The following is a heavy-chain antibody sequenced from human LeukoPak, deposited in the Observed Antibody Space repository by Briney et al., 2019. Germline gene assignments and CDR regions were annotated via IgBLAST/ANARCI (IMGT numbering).Heavy chain of an antibody. J-gene: IGHJ4*02. CDR2: IQYDATHK. CDR1: GLSFSSYW. CDR3: ASSHDSSCND. V-gene: IGHV3-7*01. D-gene: IGHD3-22*01. Sequence: GGSLRLSCGAYGLSFSSYWMAWGRQARGKGVEWVANIQYDATHKFYPDSVNALFTISRDNAKNSLFLEMNSLRADDTAVYFCASSHDSSCNDWGQGTLVTVSS.